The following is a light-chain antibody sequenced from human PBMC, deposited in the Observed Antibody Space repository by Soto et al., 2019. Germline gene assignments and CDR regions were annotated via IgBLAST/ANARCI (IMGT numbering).Light chain of an antibody. CDR1: QDISNY. V-gene: IGKV1-33*01. CDR3: QQYDNLPPALT. Sequence: QMTQSPSSLSASVGDRVTITCQASQDISNYLNWYQQKPGKAPKLLIYDASNLETGVPSRFSGSGSGTDFTFTISSLQPEDIATYYCQQYDNLPPALTFGGGTKVEIK. J-gene: IGKJ4*01. CDR2: DAS.